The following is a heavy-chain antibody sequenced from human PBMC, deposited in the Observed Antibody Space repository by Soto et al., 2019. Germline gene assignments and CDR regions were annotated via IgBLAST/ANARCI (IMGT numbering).Heavy chain of an antibody. J-gene: IGHJ5*02. CDR2: IYHSGST. D-gene: IGHD4-17*01. Sequence: QVQLQESGPGLVKPSGTLSLTCAVSGGSISSSNWWSWVRQPPGKGLEWIGEIYHSGSTNYNPSLKRRVPISVDKSTTQFSLRLSSVTAADTAVYYCARVWTTGTNWFDPWGQGTLVTVSS. V-gene: IGHV4-4*02. CDR1: GGSISSSNW. CDR3: ARVWTTGTNWFDP.